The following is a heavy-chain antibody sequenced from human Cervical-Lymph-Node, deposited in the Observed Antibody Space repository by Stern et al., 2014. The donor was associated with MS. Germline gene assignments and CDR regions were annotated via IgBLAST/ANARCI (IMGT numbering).Heavy chain of an antibody. J-gene: IGHJ6*02. D-gene: IGHD5-12*01. CDR1: GDTFRNYA. CDR2: IIPIFGTT. Sequence: VQLVESGAEVKKPGSSVKVSCKTSGDTFRNYAISWVRQAPGQGLGWMGGIIPIFGTTNYAQEFQGRVTLTADTSTTTAYMELSSLRYGDTAVYFCARPWGIVATTGTHYYYYGMDVWGQGTTVTVAS. V-gene: IGHV1-69*06. CDR3: ARPWGIVATTGTHYYYYGMDV.